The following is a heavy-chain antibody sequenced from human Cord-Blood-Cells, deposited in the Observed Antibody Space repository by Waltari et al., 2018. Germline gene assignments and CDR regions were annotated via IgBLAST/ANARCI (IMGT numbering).Heavy chain of an antibody. CDR1: GYTFTSYY. J-gene: IGHJ4*02. CDR3: ARPRQGRGYSSSYYFDY. V-gene: IGHV1-46*01. CDR2: INPSGGST. D-gene: IGHD6-6*01. Sequence: QVQLVQSGAEVKKPGASVKVSCKASGYTFTSYYMHWVRQAPGQGLEWMGIINPSGGSTSYAQKFQGRVTMTRDTSTSTVYMELSSLRSEDTAVYYCARPRQGRGYSSSYYFDYWGQGTLVTVSS.